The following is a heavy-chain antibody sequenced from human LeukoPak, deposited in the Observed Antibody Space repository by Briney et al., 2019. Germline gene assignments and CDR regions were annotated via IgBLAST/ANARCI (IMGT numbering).Heavy chain of an antibody. V-gene: IGHV3-11*04. CDR1: GFNFSDYY. Sequence: GGSLSLSCVASGFNFSDYYMTWIRKAPGKGLEWVSYISSSGSIIYYADSVKGRFIISRDNAKNSLYLQMNSLRAEDTAVYFCARVGYDSSGRFDYWGQGTLVTVSS. CDR2: ISSSGSII. CDR3: ARVGYDSSGRFDY. D-gene: IGHD3-22*01. J-gene: IGHJ4*02.